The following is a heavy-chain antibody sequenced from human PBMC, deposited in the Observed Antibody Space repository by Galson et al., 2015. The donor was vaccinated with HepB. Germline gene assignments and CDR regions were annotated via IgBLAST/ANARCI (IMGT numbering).Heavy chain of an antibody. J-gene: IGHJ6*02. CDR3: ATAIAADSRYYYGMDV. V-gene: IGHV5-51*01. D-gene: IGHD6-13*01. Sequence: SGAEVKKPGESLKISCKGSGYSFTSYWIGWVRQMPGKGLEWMGIIYPGDSDTRYSPSFQGQVTISADKSISTAYLQWSSLKASDTAMYYCATAIAADSRYYYGMDVWGQGTTVTVSS. CDR2: IYPGDSDT. CDR1: GYSFTSYW.